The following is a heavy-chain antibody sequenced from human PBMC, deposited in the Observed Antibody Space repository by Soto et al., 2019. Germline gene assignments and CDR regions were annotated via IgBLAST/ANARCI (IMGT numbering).Heavy chain of an antibody. CDR3: AGIGEEIYYGMDV. Sequence: QVQLQESGPGLVKPSETLSLTCTVSGGSMRSYYWNWIRQPAGEGLEWIGRICARGSTKYNPSLESRVTMFVDVSQNQFSLRLTSVTAADTAVYYCAGIGEEIYYGMDVWGQGTTVTVSS. D-gene: IGHD3-3*01. CDR2: ICARGST. J-gene: IGHJ6*02. V-gene: IGHV4-4*07. CDR1: GGSMRSYY.